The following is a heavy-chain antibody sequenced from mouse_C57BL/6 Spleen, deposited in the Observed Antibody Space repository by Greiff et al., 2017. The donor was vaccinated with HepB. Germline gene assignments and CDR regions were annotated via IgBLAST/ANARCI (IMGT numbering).Heavy chain of an antibody. V-gene: IGHV1-82*01. CDR2: IYPGDGDT. CDR3: ATGSSYDAMDY. J-gene: IGHJ4*01. Sequence: QVQLKESGPELVKPGASVKISCKASGYAFSSSWMNWVKQRPGKGLEWIGRIYPGDGDTNYNGQLKGKATLTADKSSSTAYMQRSNLTSEDSAVYFCATGSSYDAMDYWGQGTSVTVSS. D-gene: IGHD1-1*01. CDR1: GYAFSSSW.